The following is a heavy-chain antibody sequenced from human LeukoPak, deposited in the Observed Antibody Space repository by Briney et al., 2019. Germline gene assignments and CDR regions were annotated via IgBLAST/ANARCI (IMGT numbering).Heavy chain of an antibody. V-gene: IGHV3-9*01. Sequence: PGGSLRLSYAASGFTLYVYAMHWVRQATGKALEWVSGISWNSGSIGYADSVKVRFTISRDNAKNSLYLQMNSLRAEDTALYYCAKVAYSSGWLGAFDIWGQGTMVTVSS. J-gene: IGHJ3*02. D-gene: IGHD6-19*01. CDR3: AKVAYSSGWLGAFDI. CDR2: ISWNSGSI. CDR1: GFTLYVYA.